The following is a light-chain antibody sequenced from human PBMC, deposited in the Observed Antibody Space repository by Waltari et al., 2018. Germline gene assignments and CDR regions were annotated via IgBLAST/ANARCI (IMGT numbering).Light chain of an antibody. J-gene: IGKJ2*01. CDR1: QGVTSN. V-gene: IGKV3-15*01. CDR3: QQYNNWPYT. CDR2: TAS. Sequence: EIVMTQSPATLSVSPGERATLSCRASQGVTSNLAWYQQKPGQAPRLLIYTASTRATGIPARFSGSGSGTEFTLTISSLQSEDFAVYYCQQYNNWPYTFGQGTKLEI.